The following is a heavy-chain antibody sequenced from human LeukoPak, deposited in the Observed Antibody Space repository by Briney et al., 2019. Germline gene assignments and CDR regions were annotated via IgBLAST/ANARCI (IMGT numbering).Heavy chain of an antibody. Sequence: PGGSLRLSCAASGFTFSSYAMSWVRQAPGKGLEWVSAISGSGGSTYYADSVKGRFTISRDNSKNTLYLQMNSLRVEDTAVYYCARFPPYYDFWSGQEDYYGMDVWGQGTTVTVSS. CDR3: ARFPPYYDFWSGQEDYYGMDV. J-gene: IGHJ6*02. V-gene: IGHV3-23*01. CDR1: GFTFSSYA. CDR2: ISGSGGST. D-gene: IGHD3-3*01.